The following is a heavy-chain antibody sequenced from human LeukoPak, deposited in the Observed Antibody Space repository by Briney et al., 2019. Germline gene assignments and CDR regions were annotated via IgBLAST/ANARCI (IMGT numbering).Heavy chain of an antibody. J-gene: IGHJ4*02. CDR1: GFTFSNYA. V-gene: IGHV3-23*01. CDR2: ISFSGSST. Sequence: PGGSLRLSCAASGFTFSNYARTWVRQAPGKGLEWVSGISFSGSSTYYADSVKGRFTISRDNSKNTVYLQMNSLRADDTAVYYCAGNWNCDYWGQGTLVTVSS. CDR3: AGNWNCDY. D-gene: IGHD1-1*01.